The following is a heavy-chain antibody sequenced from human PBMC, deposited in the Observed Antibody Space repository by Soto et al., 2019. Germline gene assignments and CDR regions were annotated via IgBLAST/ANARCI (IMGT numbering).Heavy chain of an antibody. CDR2: IVVGSGNT. Sequence: AVKVSGKHSGFTFTISAVQGVLQSLRQRLEGIGWIVVGSGNTNYAQKFQERVTITRDMSTSTAYMELSSLRSEDTAVYYCAAPRAHLLYSIAFDIWGQGTMVTVSS. J-gene: IGHJ3*02. CDR1: GFTFTISA. CDR3: AAPRAHLLYSIAFDI. D-gene: IGHD2-2*02. V-gene: IGHV1-58*01.